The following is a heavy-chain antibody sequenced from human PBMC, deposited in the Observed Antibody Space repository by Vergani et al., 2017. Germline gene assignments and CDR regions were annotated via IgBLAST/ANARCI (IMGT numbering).Heavy chain of an antibody. D-gene: IGHD3-16*01. Sequence: EVQLVESGGGLVQPGGSLRLSCAASGFTVSSNYMSWVRQAPGKGLEWVSSISSSSSYIYYADSVKGRFTISRDNAKNSLYLQMNSLRAEDTAVYYCARDPEGGLPDYWGQGTLVTVSS. CDR2: ISSSSSYI. V-gene: IGHV3-21*01. CDR3: ARDPEGGLPDY. J-gene: IGHJ4*02. CDR1: GFTVSSNY.